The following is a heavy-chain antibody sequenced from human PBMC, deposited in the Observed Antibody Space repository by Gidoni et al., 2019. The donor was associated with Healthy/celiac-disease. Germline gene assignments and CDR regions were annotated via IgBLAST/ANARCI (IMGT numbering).Heavy chain of an antibody. CDR2: ISWDGGST. D-gene: IGHD6-13*01. CDR1: GFTFDAYT. V-gene: IGHV3-43*01. Sequence: EVQLVESGGVVVQPGGSLRLSCAASGFTFDAYTMPWVRQAPGKGLEWVSLISWDGGSTYYADSVKGRFTISRDNSKNSLYLQMNSLRTEDTALYYCAKDMGPSDSSSWSSYWYYGMDVWGQGTTVTVSS. CDR3: AKDMGPSDSSSWSSYWYYGMDV. J-gene: IGHJ6*02.